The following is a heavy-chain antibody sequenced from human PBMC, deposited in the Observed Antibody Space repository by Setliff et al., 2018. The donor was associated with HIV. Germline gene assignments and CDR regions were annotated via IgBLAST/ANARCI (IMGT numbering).Heavy chain of an antibody. Sequence: SETLSLTCAVSGYSISSGYYWGWIRQPPGKGLEWIGSIYHSGSTYYNPSLKSRVTISLDTSKNQFSLKLSSVTAADTAVYYCARDIQAAGTGWFDPWGQGTLVPVSS. CDR1: GYSISSGYY. CDR2: IYHSGST. D-gene: IGHD6-13*01. CDR3: ARDIQAAGTGWFDP. V-gene: IGHV4-38-2*02. J-gene: IGHJ5*02.